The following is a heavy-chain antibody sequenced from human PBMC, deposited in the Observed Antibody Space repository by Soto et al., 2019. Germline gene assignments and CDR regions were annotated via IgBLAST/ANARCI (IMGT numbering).Heavy chain of an antibody. D-gene: IGHD3-16*01. CDR3: ARDLGGYASH. J-gene: IGHJ4*02. CDR2: INTDGSPT. CDR1: GFTFSNYW. Sequence: EVQLVESGGGLVQPGGSLRLSCAASGFTFSNYWMHWVRQAPGKGPVWVSRINTDGSPTNYADSVKGRFTISRDNAKNTLYLQTNSLGAEDTAVYYCARDLGGYASHWGQGTLVTVSS. V-gene: IGHV3-74*01.